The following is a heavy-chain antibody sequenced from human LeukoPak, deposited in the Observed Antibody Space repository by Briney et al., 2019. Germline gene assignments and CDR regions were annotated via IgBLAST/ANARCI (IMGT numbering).Heavy chain of an antibody. D-gene: IGHD2-2*01. J-gene: IGHJ6*03. CDR3: ARAYIVVVPAARRKDKAYYYYMDV. CDR2: IIPIFGTA. CDR1: GYTFTSYG. Sequence: ASVKVSCKASGYTFTSYGISWVRQAPGQGLEWMGGIIPIFGTANYAQKFQGRVTITADKSTSTAYMELSSLRSEDTAVYYCARAYIVVVPAARRKDKAYYYYMDVWGKGTTVTVSS. V-gene: IGHV1-69*06.